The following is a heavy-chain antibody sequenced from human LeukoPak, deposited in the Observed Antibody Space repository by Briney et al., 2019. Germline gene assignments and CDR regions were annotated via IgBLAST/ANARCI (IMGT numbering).Heavy chain of an antibody. CDR2: IYYSGST. V-gene: IGHV4-31*03. Sequence: PSQTLSLTCTVSGGSISSGGYSWSWIRQHTGKGLEWIGYIYYSGSTYYNPSLKSRVTISVDTSKNQFSLKLSSVTAADTAVYYCARSELDDAFDIWGQGTMVTVSS. J-gene: IGHJ3*02. CDR1: GGSISSGGYS. CDR3: ARSELDDAFDI. D-gene: IGHD1-7*01.